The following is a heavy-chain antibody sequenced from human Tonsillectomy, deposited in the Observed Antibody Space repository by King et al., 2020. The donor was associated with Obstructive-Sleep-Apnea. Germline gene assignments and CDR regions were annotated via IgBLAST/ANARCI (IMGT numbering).Heavy chain of an antibody. Sequence: TLKESGPVLVKPTETLTLTCTVSGFSLSNARMGVSWIRQPPGKALEWLAHIFSNDEKSYSTSVKSRLTISKHTSKCQVVLTMTNMDPVDTATYYCARSEELLLNSYYYYGMDVWGQGTTVTVSS. CDR1: GFSLSNARMG. D-gene: IGHD1-26*01. CDR3: ARSEELLLNSYYYYGMDV. CDR2: IFSNDEK. V-gene: IGHV2-26*01. J-gene: IGHJ6*02.